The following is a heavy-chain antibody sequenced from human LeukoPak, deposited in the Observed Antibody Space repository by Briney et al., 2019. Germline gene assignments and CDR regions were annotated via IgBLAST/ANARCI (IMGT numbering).Heavy chain of an antibody. V-gene: IGHV1-2*06. CDR3: AREEDYGDYPSFDY. J-gene: IGHJ4*02. CDR1: GYTFTGYY. D-gene: IGHD4-17*01. CDR2: INPNSGGT. Sequence: ASVKVSCKASGYTFTGYYMHWVRQAPGQGLEWMGRINPNSGGTNYAQKFQGRVTMTRDTSISTAHMELSRLRSDDTAVYYCAREEDYGDYPSFDYWGQGTLVTVSS.